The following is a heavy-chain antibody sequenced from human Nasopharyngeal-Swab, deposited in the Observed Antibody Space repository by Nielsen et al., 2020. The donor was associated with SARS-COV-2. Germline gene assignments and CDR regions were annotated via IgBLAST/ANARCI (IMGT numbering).Heavy chain of an antibody. CDR3: VYGSGSYYNLYY. V-gene: IGHV1-69*13. D-gene: IGHD3-10*01. J-gene: IGHJ4*02. CDR1: GGTFSSYA. Sequence: SVKVSCKDYGGTFSSYAISWVRQAPGQGLEWMGGIIPIFGTANYAQKFQGRVTITADESTSTAYMELSSLRSEDTAVYYCVYGSGSYYNLYYWGQGTLVTVSS. CDR2: IIPIFGTA.